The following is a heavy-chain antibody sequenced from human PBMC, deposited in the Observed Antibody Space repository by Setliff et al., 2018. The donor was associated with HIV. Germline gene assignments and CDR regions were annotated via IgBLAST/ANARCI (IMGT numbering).Heavy chain of an antibody. CDR1: GFTFNTYA. CDR3: ARDLSPGITAPLDY. Sequence: GESLKISCAASGFTFNTYAMSWVRQAPGKGLEWVSVISGSGGSTFYADSVKGRFTISRDNAKNSLYLQMNSLRAEDTAVYYCARDLSPGITAPLDYWGQGTLVTVS. J-gene: IGHJ4*02. D-gene: IGHD6-13*01. CDR2: ISGSGGST. V-gene: IGHV3-23*01.